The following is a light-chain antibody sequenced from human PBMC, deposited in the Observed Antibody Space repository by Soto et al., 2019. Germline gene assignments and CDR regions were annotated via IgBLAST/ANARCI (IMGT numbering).Light chain of an antibody. J-gene: IGLJ3*02. V-gene: IGLV1-44*01. CDR2: SNS. CDR3: AAWDDRLRGPV. Sequence: QSVLTQPPSASGTPGQRVTMSCSGSSSNIESNTVNWYQQLPGTAPKLLIYSNSQRPSGVPDRFSGSKSGTSASLAINGLQAEDEADYYCAAWDDRLRGPVFGGGTKVTVL. CDR1: SSNIESNT.